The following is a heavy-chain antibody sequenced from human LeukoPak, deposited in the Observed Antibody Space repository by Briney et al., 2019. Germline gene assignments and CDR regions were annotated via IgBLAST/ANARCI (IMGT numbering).Heavy chain of an antibody. CDR1: GFTFSSYS. Sequence: PGGSLRLSCAASGFTFSSYSINWVRQAPGKGLEWVSAISSTDAGTYHADSVRGRFTISRDSSKNTLYLQMNSLRAEDAAVYYCAKAPVTSCRGAYCYPFDYWGQGTLVTVSS. D-gene: IGHD2-21*01. CDR3: AKAPVTSCRGAYCYPFDY. CDR2: ISSTDAGT. V-gene: IGHV3-23*01. J-gene: IGHJ4*02.